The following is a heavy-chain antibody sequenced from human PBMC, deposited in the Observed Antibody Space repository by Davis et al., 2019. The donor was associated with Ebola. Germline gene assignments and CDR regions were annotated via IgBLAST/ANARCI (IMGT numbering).Heavy chain of an antibody. CDR3: VRGPTTGHND. CDR2: IWYDGSNT. CDR1: GFTFSNYG. D-gene: IGHD4-11*01. J-gene: IGHJ4*02. Sequence: GESLKISCAASGFTFSNYGMHWVRQAPGKGLEWVAVIWYDGSNTYYADSVKGRFTISRDNSKNTLYLQMNSLRVEDTAVYYCVRGPTTGHNDWGQGTPVTVSS. V-gene: IGHV3-33*01.